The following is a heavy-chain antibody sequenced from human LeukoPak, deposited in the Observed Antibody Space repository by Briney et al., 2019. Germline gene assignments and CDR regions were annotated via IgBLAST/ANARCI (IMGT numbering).Heavy chain of an antibody. CDR3: ARVEAYCGGDCYRAFDY. CDR2: IYPGDSDT. J-gene: IGHJ4*02. Sequence: GESLKISCKGSGYSFTSYWIGWVRQMPGKGLEWMGIIYPGDSDTRYSPSFQGQVTISADKSISTAYLQWSSLKASDTAMYYCARVEAYCGGDCYRAFDYWGQGTPVTVSS. D-gene: IGHD2-21*02. CDR1: GYSFTSYW. V-gene: IGHV5-51*01.